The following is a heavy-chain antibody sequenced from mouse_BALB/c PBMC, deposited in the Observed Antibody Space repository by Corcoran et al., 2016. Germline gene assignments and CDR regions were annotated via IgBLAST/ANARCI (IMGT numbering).Heavy chain of an antibody. CDR1: GYTFTNYG. Sequence: QIQLVQSGPELKKPGETVKISCKASGYTFTNYGMNWVKQAPGKGLKWMGWINTYTGEPTYADDFKGRFDFTLETSASTAYLQINNLKNEDTATYFCARSAYYRYDDYAMDYWGQGTSVTVSS. CDR3: ARSAYYRYDDYAMDY. CDR2: INTYTGEP. D-gene: IGHD2-14*01. J-gene: IGHJ4*01. V-gene: IGHV9-3-1*01.